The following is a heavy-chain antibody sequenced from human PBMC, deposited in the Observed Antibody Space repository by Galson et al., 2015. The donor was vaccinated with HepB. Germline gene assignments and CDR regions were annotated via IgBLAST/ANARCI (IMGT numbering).Heavy chain of an antibody. CDR3: ARDRYSNSRLVFPLYHHYRMDV. D-gene: IGHD6-13*01. CDR2: ISYDGSNK. CDR1: GFTFSSYA. V-gene: IGHV3-30-3*01. Sequence: SLRLSCAASGFTFSSYAMHWVRQAPGKGLEWVAVISYDGSNKYYADSVKGRFTISRDNSKNTLYLQMNSLRAEDTAVYYCARDRYSNSRLVFPLYHHYRMDVRGQRTPVTLSS. J-gene: IGHJ6*02.